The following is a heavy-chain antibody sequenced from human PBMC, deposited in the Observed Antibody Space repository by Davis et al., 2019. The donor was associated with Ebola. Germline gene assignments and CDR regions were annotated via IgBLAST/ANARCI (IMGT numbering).Heavy chain of an antibody. CDR3: ARDRTYYDFWSGYLYGMDV. CDR2: ISSSGSTI. V-gene: IGHV3-48*03. Sequence: GGSLRLSCAASGFTFSSYEMNWVRQAPGKGLEWVSYISSSGSTIYYADFVKGRFTISRDNAKNSLYLQMNSLRAEDTAVYYCARDRTYYDFWSGYLYGMDVWGQGTTVTVSS. J-gene: IGHJ6*02. D-gene: IGHD3-3*01. CDR1: GFTFSSYE.